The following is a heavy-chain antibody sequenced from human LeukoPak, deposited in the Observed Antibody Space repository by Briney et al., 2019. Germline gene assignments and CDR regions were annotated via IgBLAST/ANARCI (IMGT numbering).Heavy chain of an antibody. CDR2: INPNTGGT. CDR1: GYTFTGYY. J-gene: IGHJ3*02. CDR3: ARDRGSYFHDAFDI. Sequence: ASVKVSCKASGYTFTGYYMYWVRQAPGQGLEWMGWINPNTGGTNYAQKFQGRVTMTGDTPISTVYMEPSRLTSDDAAVYYCARDRGSYFHDAFDIWGQGTMVTVSS. V-gene: IGHV1-2*02. D-gene: IGHD1-26*01.